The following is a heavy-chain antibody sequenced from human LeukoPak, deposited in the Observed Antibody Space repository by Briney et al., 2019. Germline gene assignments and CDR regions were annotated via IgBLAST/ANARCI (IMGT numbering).Heavy chain of an antibody. V-gene: IGHV1-69*05. Sequence: SSVKVSCKASGGTFSSYAISWVRQAPGQGLEWMGGIIPIFGTANYAQKFQGRVTITTDESTSTAYMELSSLRSEDTAVYYCAREGATAFDWYRRYFDYWGQGTLVTVSS. CDR3: AREGATAFDWYRRYFDY. CDR2: IIPIFGTA. D-gene: IGHD3-9*01. CDR1: GGTFSSYA. J-gene: IGHJ4*02.